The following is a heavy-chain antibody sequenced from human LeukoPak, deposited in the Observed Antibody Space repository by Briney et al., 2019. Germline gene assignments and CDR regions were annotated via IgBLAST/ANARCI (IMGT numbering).Heavy chain of an antibody. CDR3: ARDCSGGSCYGAFDI. CDR1: GASIRSGDYY. V-gene: IGHV4-30-4*01. J-gene: IGHJ3*02. CDR2: IYDSGST. D-gene: IGHD2-15*01. Sequence: SETLSLTCTVSGASIRSGDYYWSWIRQPPGKGLEWIGYIYDSGSTYYNPSLKSRITISVDTSENRFSLKLSSVTATDTAVYYCARDCSGGSCYGAFDIWGQGTMVTVSS.